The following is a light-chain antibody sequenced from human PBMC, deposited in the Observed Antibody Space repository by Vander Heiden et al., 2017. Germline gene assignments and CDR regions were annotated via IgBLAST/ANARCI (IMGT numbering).Light chain of an antibody. V-gene: IGKV3-15*01. CDR2: GAS. Sequence: ELVMPPSPATLSVSPGEIATPSCRARHRVSSNLAGYQQKTGHDARLLIYGASTRATGSPARLSSSGAGTEYTLTIISLQAEDDAVYYCQQYNNERPTTFGRGTKVEIK. CDR3: QQYNNERPTT. J-gene: IGKJ1*01. CDR1: HRVSSN.